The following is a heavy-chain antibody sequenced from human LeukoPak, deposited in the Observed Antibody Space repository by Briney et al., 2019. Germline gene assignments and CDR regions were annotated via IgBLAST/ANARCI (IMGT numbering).Heavy chain of an antibody. V-gene: IGHV4-4*07. D-gene: IGHD3-22*01. CDR1: GGSISSYY. Sequence: SETLSLTCTVSGGSISSYYRNWIRQPAGKALEWIGRIYPTGNINYNPALKSRLIMSVDTSKNQPSLKQPYLTAADTAVFCCARDPSTFSGYFDLWAQGTLVTVFS. J-gene: IGHJ4*02. CDR2: IYPTGNI. CDR3: ARDPSTFSGYFDL.